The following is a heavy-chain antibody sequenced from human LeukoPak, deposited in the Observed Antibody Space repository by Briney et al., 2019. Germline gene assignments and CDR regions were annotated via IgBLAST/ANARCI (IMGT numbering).Heavy chain of an antibody. CDR3: ARDPYSGNYGNYYYYYMDV. D-gene: IGHD1-26*01. J-gene: IGHJ6*03. CDR1: GFTFNNYN. CDR2: ITSSGTYI. Sequence: GGSLRLSCATSGFTFNNYNMNWVRQAPGRALEWVSSITSSGTYIFYADSVKGRFTISRDNAKNSLYPQMNSLGPEDTAVYYCARDPYSGNYGNYYYYYMDVWGKGTTVTISS. V-gene: IGHV3-21*01.